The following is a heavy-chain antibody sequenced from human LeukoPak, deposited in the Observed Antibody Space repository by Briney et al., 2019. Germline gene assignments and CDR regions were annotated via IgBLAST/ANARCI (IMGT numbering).Heavy chain of an antibody. Sequence: PGGSLRLSCAASGSTFSSLSMNWVRQAPGKGLEWISYISNTGSVIYYADSVKGRFTISRDNAKNSLYLQMNSLRVEDTAVYYCARNLPAADYWGQGTLVTVSS. V-gene: IGHV3-48*04. CDR1: GSTFSSLS. CDR3: ARNLPAADY. CDR2: ISNTGSVI. J-gene: IGHJ4*02. D-gene: IGHD2-2*01.